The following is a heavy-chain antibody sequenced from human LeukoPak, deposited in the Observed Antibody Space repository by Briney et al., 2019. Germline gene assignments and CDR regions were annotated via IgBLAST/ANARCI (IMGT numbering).Heavy chain of an antibody. CDR1: GYTFTGYY. J-gene: IGHJ4*02. Sequence: ASVKVSCKASGYTFTGYYMHWVRQAPGQGLGWMGWINPNSGGTNYAQKFQGRVTMTRDTSISTAYMELSRLRSDDTAVYYCARDRRAGRSQVDYWGQGTLVTVSS. D-gene: IGHD6-13*01. CDR3: ARDRRAGRSQVDY. CDR2: INPNSGGT. V-gene: IGHV1-2*02.